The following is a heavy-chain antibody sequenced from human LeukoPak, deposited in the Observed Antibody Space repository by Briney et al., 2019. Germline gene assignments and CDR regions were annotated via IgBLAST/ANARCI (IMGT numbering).Heavy chain of an antibody. CDR1: GFTFSSYE. D-gene: IGHD1-26*01. Sequence: SGGSLRLSCAASGFTFSSYEMNWVRQAPGQGLEWVSYISSSGSTIYYADSVKGRFTISRDNAKNSLYLQMNSLRAEDTAVYYCARVHGSYYNAFDIWGQGTMVTVSS. V-gene: IGHV3-48*03. J-gene: IGHJ3*02. CDR2: ISSSGSTI. CDR3: ARVHGSYYNAFDI.